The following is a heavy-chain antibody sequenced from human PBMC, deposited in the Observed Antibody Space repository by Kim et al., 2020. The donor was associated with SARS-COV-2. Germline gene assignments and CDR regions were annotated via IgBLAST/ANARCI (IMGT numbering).Heavy chain of an antibody. V-gene: IGHV1-69*01. J-gene: IGHJ4*02. D-gene: IGHD6-19*01. Sequence: YAPKCQGRVTIPADESTSTAYMELSSLRSEDTAGYYCATGYSSGWYGSDYWGQGTLVTVSS. CDR3: ATGYSSGWYGSDY.